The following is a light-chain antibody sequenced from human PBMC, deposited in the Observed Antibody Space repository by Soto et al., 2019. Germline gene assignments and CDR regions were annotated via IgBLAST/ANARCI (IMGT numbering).Light chain of an antibody. CDR3: QQRSDWPYT. Sequence: EIVLTQSPATLSLSPWERATLSCRASQTVSGYIAWYQQKPGQPPRLLIYDASNRASGIPVRFSGSGSGTDFTLTISSLEPEDFAVYYCQQRSDWPYTFGQGARLEIK. J-gene: IGKJ2*01. CDR2: DAS. CDR1: QTVSGY. V-gene: IGKV3-11*01.